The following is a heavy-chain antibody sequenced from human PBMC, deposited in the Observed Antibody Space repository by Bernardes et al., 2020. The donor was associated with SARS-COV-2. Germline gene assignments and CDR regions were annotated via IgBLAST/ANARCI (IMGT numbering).Heavy chain of an antibody. CDR2: ISAYNGNT. CDR1: GYTFTSYG. V-gene: IGHV1-18*01. CDR3: ARDGPDCRSGGSCGMTGWRYYYGMDV. J-gene: IGHJ6*02. Sequence: ASVKVSCKASGYTFTSYGISWVRQAPGQGLEWMGWISAYNGNTNYAQKLQGRVTMTTDTSTSTAYMELRSLRSDDTAVYYCARDGPDCRSGGSCGMTGWRYYYGMDVWGQGTTVTVSS. D-gene: IGHD2-15*01.